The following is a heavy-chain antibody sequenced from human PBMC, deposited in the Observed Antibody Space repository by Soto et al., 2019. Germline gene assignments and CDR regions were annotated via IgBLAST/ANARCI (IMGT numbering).Heavy chain of an antibody. CDR1: GGSFSSYA. J-gene: IGHJ3*02. V-gene: IGHV1-69*06. D-gene: IGHD3-22*01. CDR2: IIPIFGTA. CDR3: ARDDSSGHDAFDI. Sequence: SVKVSCKDSGGSFSSYAISWVQQAPGQGLEWMGGIIPIFGTANYAQKFQGRVTITADKSTSTAYMELSSLRSEDTAVYYCARDDSSGHDAFDIWGQGTMVTVSS.